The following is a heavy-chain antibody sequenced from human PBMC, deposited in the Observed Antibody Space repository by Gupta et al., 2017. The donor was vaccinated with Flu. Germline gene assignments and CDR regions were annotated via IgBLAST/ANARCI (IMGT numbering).Heavy chain of an antibody. Sequence: EVQLVESGGGLVKPGGSLRLSCVASAFTFSSHSMNWVRQAPGKGLEGVSTTNSASTYIYYADSVKGRFTISRDNAKSSLFLQMNSLRDEDTAVYYCTKGRQALAPPYEMDVWGQGTTVTVSS. CDR3: TKGRQALAPPYEMDV. CDR1: AFTFSSHS. J-gene: IGHJ6*02. D-gene: IGHD1-1*01. V-gene: IGHV3-21*01. CDR2: TNSASTYI.